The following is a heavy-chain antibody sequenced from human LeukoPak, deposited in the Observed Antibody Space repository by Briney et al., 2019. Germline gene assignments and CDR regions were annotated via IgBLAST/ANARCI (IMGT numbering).Heavy chain of an antibody. J-gene: IGHJ2*01. CDR1: GGSTSSYY. V-gene: IGHV4-59*01. Sequence: PSETLSLTCTVSGGSTSSYYWSWIRQPPGKGLEWIGYIYYSGSTNYNPSLKSRVTISVDTSKNQFSLKLSSVTAADTAVYYCALDFGNWGRGTLVTVSS. D-gene: IGHD3-16*01. CDR3: ALDFGN. CDR2: IYYSGST.